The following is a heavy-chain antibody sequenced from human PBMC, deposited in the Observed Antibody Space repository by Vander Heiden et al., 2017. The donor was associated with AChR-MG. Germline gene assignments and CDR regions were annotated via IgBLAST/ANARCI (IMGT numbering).Heavy chain of an antibody. CDR3: ARPWGYYYYGMDV. V-gene: IGHV3-30*03. J-gene: IGHJ6*02. Sequence: VQLVGSGGGGVQRGRHLRLACAAPGFTFRRDGMPWVRRAPGKGLEWVAVISYDGSNEYYADSGKGRFPISRDNSKNTLYLQMNSLRAEDTAVYYCARPWGYYYYGMDVWGQGTTVNVSS. CDR1: GFTFRRDG. D-gene: IGHD3-16*01. CDR2: ISYDGSNE.